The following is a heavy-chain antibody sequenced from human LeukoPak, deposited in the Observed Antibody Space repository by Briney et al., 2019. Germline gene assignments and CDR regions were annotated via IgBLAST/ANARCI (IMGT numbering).Heavy chain of an antibody. D-gene: IGHD3-16*01. CDR3: ASGGITRGEVGSFDY. CDR1: GFTFSRYW. Sequence: GGTLRLSCAASGFTFSRYWMHWVRQAPGKGLVWVSRINSDGSSTSYADSVKGRFTISRDNAKNTLYLQMNSLRAEDTAVYYCASGGITRGEVGSFDYWGQGTLVTVSS. V-gene: IGHV3-74*01. J-gene: IGHJ4*02. CDR2: INSDGSST.